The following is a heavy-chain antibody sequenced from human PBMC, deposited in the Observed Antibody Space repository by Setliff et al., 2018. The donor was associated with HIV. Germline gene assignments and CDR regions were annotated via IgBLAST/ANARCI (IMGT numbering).Heavy chain of an antibody. CDR1: GYTFTSDY. CDR3: ARNPRIAVAGTDYYYYMDV. D-gene: IGHD6-19*01. J-gene: IGHJ6*03. V-gene: IGHV1-46*01. Sequence: GASVKVSCKASGYTFTSDYIHWVRQAPGQGLEWMGWINPSGGSTSYAQKFQGRVTMTRDTSTSTVYMELSSLRSEDTAVYYCARNPRIAVAGTDYYYYMDVWGKGTTVTVSS. CDR2: INPSGGST.